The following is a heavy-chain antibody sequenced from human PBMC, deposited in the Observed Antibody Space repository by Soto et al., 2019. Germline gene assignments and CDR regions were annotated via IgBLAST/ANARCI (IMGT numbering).Heavy chain of an antibody. V-gene: IGHV1-2*04. CDR2: INPNSRGT. D-gene: IGHD1-26*01. J-gene: IGHJ5*01. Sequence: QVQLVQSGAEVKKPGASVKVSCKASGYTFTGYYMHWVRHAPRQVLEWMGWINPNSRGTNYAQKFQGLCTRTRETSISTAYMEPSRLRSADAAVYFCARENYWRSCSEGGDGNWFDSWGKGTLVTVSS. CDR3: ARENYWRSCSEGGDGNWFDS. CDR1: GYTFTGYY.